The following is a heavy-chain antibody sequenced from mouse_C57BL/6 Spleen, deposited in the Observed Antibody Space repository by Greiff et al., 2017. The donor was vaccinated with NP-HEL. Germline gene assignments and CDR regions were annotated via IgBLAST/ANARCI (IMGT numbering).Heavy chain of an antibody. CDR1: GYTFTDYA. J-gene: IGHJ4*01. CDR3: ARLWLRPYAMDY. V-gene: IGHV1-67*01. Sequence: QVQLQQSGPELVRPGVSVKISCKGSGYTFTDYAMPWVKQSHAKSLEWIGVISTYYGDASYTQKLKDKATMTVDKSSSTAYMELARLTSEDSAVYYCARLWLRPYAMDYWGQGTSVTVSS. CDR2: ISTYYGDA. D-gene: IGHD2-2*01.